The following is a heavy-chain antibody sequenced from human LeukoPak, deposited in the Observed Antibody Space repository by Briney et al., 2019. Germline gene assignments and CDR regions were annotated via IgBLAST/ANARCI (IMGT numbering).Heavy chain of an antibody. V-gene: IGHV1-69*13. D-gene: IGHD6-19*01. CDR2: IIPIFGTA. CDR3: AREDSSGSYY. Sequence: ASVKVSCKASGGTFSSYAISWVRQAPGQGLEWMGGIIPIFGTANYAQKFQGRVTITADESTSTTYMELSSLRSEDTAVYYCAREDSSGSYYWGQGTLVTVSS. J-gene: IGHJ4*02. CDR1: GGTFSSYA.